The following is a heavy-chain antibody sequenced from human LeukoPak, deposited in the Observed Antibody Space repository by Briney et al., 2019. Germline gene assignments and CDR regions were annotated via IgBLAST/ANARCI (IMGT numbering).Heavy chain of an antibody. V-gene: IGHV3-21*01. J-gene: IGHJ3*02. CDR1: GFTFSSYS. CDR3: ARAVAGKGEDAFDI. Sequence: GGSLRLSCAASGFTFSSYSMNWVRQAPGKGLEWVSSISSSSSYIYYAGSVKGRFTISRDNAKNSLYLQMNSLRAEDTAVYYCARAVAGKGEDAFDIWGQGTMVTVSS. D-gene: IGHD6-19*01. CDR2: ISSSSSYI.